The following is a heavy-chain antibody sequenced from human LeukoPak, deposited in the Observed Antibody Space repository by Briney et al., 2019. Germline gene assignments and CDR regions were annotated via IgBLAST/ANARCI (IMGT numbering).Heavy chain of an antibody. J-gene: IGHJ4*01. CDR3: TKDLGKVIAAASTSGFDT. D-gene: IGHD6-13*01. CDR1: GFNFQAYT. Sequence: GGSLRLSCEASGFNFQAYTMHWVRQPPGKGLEWVALINWDGGSTYYGDSVKGRFTISRDTSKNALYLQMHSLRSEDTALYYCTKDLGKVIAAASTSGFDTWGRGTLVTVSS. V-gene: IGHV3-43*01. CDR2: INWDGGST.